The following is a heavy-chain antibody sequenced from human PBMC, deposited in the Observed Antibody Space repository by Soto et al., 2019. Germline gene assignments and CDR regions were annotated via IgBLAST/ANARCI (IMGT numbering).Heavy chain of an antibody. V-gene: IGHV3-53*01. CDR2: IYSGGST. CDR3: HGYGY. Sequence: EVQVVESGGGLIQPGGSLRLSCEVSGFSVTANYMSWVRQAPGKGLEWVSVIYSGGSTNYIDSVKGRISIYRDISKNTLYLQMNSLIAEDTAVYYCHGYGYWGQGTLVTVSS. J-gene: IGHJ4*02. CDR1: GFSVTANY. D-gene: IGHD5-12*01.